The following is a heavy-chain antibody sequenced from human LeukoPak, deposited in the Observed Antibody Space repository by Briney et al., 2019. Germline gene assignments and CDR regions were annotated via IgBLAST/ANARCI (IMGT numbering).Heavy chain of an antibody. Sequence: GGSLRLSCAASGFTFSSYATHWVRQAPGKGLEWVAVISYDGSNKYYADSVKGRFTISRDNSKNTLYLQMNSLRAEDTAVYYCARDYDYSHDYWGQGTLVTVSS. CDR3: ARDYDYSHDY. CDR1: GFTFSSYA. V-gene: IGHV3-30-3*01. CDR2: ISYDGSNK. D-gene: IGHD4-11*01. J-gene: IGHJ4*02.